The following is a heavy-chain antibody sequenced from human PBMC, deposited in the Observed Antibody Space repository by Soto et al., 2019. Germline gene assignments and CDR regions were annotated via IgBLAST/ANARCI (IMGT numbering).Heavy chain of an antibody. Sequence: QVQLQQWGAGLVKPSETLSLSCAVYGQSFSGHSWAWIRQPPGKGLAWIGEINESGRTYYNPSLKSRVTISTDTYKNQFSLKLSSVSAADTAAYFCARGSGIVALPGELEDVKYDYWGQGTLVNVSS. CDR1: GQSFSGHS. D-gene: IGHD1-1*01. CDR2: INESGRT. J-gene: IGHJ4*02. CDR3: ARGSGIVALPGELEDVKYDY. V-gene: IGHV4-34*01.